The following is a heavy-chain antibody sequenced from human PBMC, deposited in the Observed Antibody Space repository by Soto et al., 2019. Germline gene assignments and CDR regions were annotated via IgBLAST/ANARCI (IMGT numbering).Heavy chain of an antibody. CDR3: ARDFVAAATNWFDP. CDR2: ISSSSSYI. Sequence: GGSLRLSCAASGFTFSSYSMNWVRQAPGKGLEWVSSISSSSSYIYYADSVKGRFTISRDNAKNSLYLQMNSLRAEDTAVYYCARDFVAAATNWFDPWGQGTLVTVSS. J-gene: IGHJ5*02. CDR1: GFTFSSYS. D-gene: IGHD2-15*01. V-gene: IGHV3-21*01.